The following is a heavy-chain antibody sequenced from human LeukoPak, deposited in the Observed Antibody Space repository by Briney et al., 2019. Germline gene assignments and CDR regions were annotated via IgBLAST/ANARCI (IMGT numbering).Heavy chain of an antibody. D-gene: IGHD2-2*01. CDR1: GGTFSSYA. Sequence: GASVKASCKASGGTFSSYAISWVRQAPGQGLEWMGRIIPILGIANYAQKFQGRVTITADKSTSTAYMELSSLRSEDTAVYYCARRYCSSTSCSRGTYNWFDPWGQGTLVTVSS. CDR3: ARRYCSSTSCSRGTYNWFDP. CDR2: IIPILGIA. J-gene: IGHJ5*02. V-gene: IGHV1-69*04.